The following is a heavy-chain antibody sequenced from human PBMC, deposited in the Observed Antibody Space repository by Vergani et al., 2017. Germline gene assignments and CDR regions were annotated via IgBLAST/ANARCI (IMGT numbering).Heavy chain of an antibody. V-gene: IGHV3-11*04. J-gene: IGHJ4*02. CDR2: ISGSGHTK. D-gene: IGHD1-7*01. CDR1: GFTFSDYY. CDR3: ARDLLPGTLLVLAY. Sequence: QVQLVESGGGLVKPGGSLRLSCAASGFTFSDYYMTWIRQAPGKGLEWISYISGSGHTKYYADSVKGRFAISRDNAKNSLYLQMNNLRVEDTAVYYCARDLLPGTLLVLAYWGQGTLISVSS.